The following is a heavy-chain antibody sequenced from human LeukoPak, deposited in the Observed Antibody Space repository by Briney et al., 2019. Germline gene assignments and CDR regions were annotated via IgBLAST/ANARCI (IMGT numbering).Heavy chain of an antibody. CDR1: GFAFSSYA. J-gene: IGHJ5*02. V-gene: IGHV3-30*01. CDR2: ISYDGSNK. Sequence: GGSLRLSCAASGFAFSSYAMHWVRQAPGKGLEWVAVISYDGSNKYYADSVKGRFTISRDNSKNTLYLQMNSLRAEDTAVYYCARESAAGWFDPWGQGTLVTVSS. CDR3: ARESAAGWFDP. D-gene: IGHD6-25*01.